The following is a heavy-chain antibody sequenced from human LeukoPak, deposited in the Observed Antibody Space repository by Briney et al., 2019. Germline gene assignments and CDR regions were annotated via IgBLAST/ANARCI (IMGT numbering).Heavy chain of an antibody. V-gene: IGHV1-2*02. Sequence: ALVKVSCKASGYTFTGYYMHWVRQAPGQGLEWMGWINPNSGGTNYAQKFQGRVTMTRDTSISTAYMELSRLRSDDTAVYYCARDRKRGWFYYYYGMDVWGQGTTVTVSS. J-gene: IGHJ6*02. D-gene: IGHD6-19*01. CDR3: ARDRKRGWFYYYYGMDV. CDR1: GYTFTGYY. CDR2: INPNSGGT.